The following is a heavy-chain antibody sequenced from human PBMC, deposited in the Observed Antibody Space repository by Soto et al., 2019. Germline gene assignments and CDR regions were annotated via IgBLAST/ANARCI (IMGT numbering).Heavy chain of an antibody. D-gene: IGHD4-17*01. CDR3: ARDDGDYVFDY. V-gene: IGHV3-30-3*01. CDR2: ISYDGSNK. Sequence: QVQLVESGGGVVQPGRSLRLSCAASGFTFSSYAMHWVRQAPGKGLEWVAAISYDGSNKYYADSVKGRFTIARDNSKNTLYLQMNSLRAEDTAVYYCARDDGDYVFDYWGQGTLVTVSS. CDR1: GFTFSSYA. J-gene: IGHJ4*02.